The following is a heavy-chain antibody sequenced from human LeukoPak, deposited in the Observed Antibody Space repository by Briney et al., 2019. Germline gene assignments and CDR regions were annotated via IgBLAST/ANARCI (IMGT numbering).Heavy chain of an antibody. CDR2: INPSGGST. D-gene: IGHD6-13*01. J-gene: IGHJ3*02. Sequence: ASVKVSCKASEYTFTSYDINWVRQATGQGLEWMGIINPSGGSTSYAQKFQGRVTMTRGTSTSTVYMELSSLRSEDTAVYYCARDGEYSSPPLKAFDIWGQGTMVTVSS. CDR1: EYTFTSYD. CDR3: ARDGEYSSPPLKAFDI. V-gene: IGHV1-46*01.